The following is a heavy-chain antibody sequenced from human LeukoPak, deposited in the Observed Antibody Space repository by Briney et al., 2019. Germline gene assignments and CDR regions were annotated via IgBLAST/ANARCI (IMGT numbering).Heavy chain of an antibody. CDR3: ARQIGDDSGSYYKTPFDY. Sequence: RESLKISCKWPGYHFPLYYLGWVRPMPGKGVEWMAKIYHGDSHTRYSPSFQGRVSISVDKSISAAYLQWSSLEASDTAMYYCARQIGDDSGSYYKTPFDYWGQGTVVTVSS. V-gene: IGHV5-51*01. D-gene: IGHD3-10*01. J-gene: IGHJ4*02. CDR2: IYHGDSHT. CDR1: GYHFPLYY.